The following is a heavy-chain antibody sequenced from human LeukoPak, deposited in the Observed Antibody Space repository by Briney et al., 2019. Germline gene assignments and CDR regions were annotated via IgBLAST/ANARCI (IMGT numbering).Heavy chain of an antibody. CDR3: ARAAIAAAGTRLYMDV. CDR1: GFTFDDYG. D-gene: IGHD6-13*01. J-gene: IGHJ6*03. CDR2: INWNGGST. Sequence: GGSLGLSCVASGFTFDDYGMSWVRQAPGKGLEWVCDINWNGGSTRYADSVKGRCTISRDNAKNSLYLEMNSVRAEDTAFYYCARAAIAAAGTRLYMDVWGKGTTVTVSS. V-gene: IGHV3-20*04.